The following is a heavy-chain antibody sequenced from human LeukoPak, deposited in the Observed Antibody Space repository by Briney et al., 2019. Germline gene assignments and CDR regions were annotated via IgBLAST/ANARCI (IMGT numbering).Heavy chain of an antibody. D-gene: IGHD4-23*01. Sequence: SETLSLTCAVSGGSISSGGYSWSWIRQPPGKGLEWIGYIYYTGSTYYNPSLKSRITISLDTFKNQFSLKLNSVTAADTAVYYCARVAYGGNSHFDYWGQGTLVTVSS. J-gene: IGHJ4*02. CDR2: IYYTGST. CDR3: ARVAYGGNSHFDY. V-gene: IGHV4-30-4*07. CDR1: GGSISSGGYS.